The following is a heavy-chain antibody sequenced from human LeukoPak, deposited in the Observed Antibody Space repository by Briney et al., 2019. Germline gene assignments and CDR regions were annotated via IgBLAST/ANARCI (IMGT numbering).Heavy chain of an antibody. J-gene: IGHJ6*03. CDR1: GDGVSSNSAA. Sequence: SQTLSLTCAISGDGVSSNSAAWNWMRQSPSRGLEWLGRTYYRSKWYNDYAVSVKSRITINPDTSKNQFSLQLNSVTPEDTAVYYCARGNGYSYGYSPYYYYMDVWGKGTTVTVSS. CDR2: TYYRSKWYN. D-gene: IGHD5-18*01. V-gene: IGHV6-1*01. CDR3: ARGNGYSYGYSPYYYYMDV.